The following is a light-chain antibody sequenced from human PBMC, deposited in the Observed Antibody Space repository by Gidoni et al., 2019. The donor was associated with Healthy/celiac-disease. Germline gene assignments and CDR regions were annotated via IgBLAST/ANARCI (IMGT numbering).Light chain of an antibody. CDR1: QSVSSY. V-gene: IGKV3-11*01. CDR2: DAS. CDR3: QQRSNWPPVT. Sequence: DIVLTQSPATLSLSPGERATLSCRASQSVSSYLAWYQQKPGQAPRLLIYDASNRATGIPARFSGSGSGTDFTLTSSSLEPEDFAVYYCQQRSNWPPVTFGGGTKVEIK. J-gene: IGKJ4*01.